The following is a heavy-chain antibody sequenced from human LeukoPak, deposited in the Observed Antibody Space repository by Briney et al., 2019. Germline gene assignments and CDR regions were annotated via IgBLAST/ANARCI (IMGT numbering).Heavy chain of an antibody. V-gene: IGHV3-7*05. J-gene: IGHJ4*02. CDR3: ARGASRAAAGTKFDY. D-gene: IGHD6-13*01. CDR1: GFTFSSYW. CDR2: INQDESET. Sequence: GGSLRLSCAVSGFTFSSYWMSWVRQAPGKGLEWVANINQDESETCYVDSVKGRFTISRDSAKNSLYLQMNSLRAEDTALYYCARGASRAAAGTKFDYWGQGTLVTVSS.